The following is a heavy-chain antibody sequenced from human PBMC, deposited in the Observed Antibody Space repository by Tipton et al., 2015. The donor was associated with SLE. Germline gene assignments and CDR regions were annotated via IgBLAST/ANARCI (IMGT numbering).Heavy chain of an antibody. D-gene: IGHD6-13*01. CDR3: ATEGIAAALGAFDI. Sequence: QLVQSGAEVKKPGASVKVSCKASGYTFNSYYMHWVRQAPGHGLEWMGIINPNGGGTSYAQKFQGRVTMTRDTSTTTVYMELTSLRSEDTAVYYCATEGIAAALGAFDIWGQGTMVTVSS. J-gene: IGHJ3*02. CDR2: INPNGGGT. CDR1: GYTFNSYY. V-gene: IGHV1-46*02.